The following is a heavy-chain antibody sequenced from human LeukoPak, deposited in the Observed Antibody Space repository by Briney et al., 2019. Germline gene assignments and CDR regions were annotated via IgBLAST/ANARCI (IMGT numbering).Heavy chain of an antibody. CDR1: GFTFTTHA. J-gene: IGHJ4*02. Sequence: GGTLRLSCAASGFTFTTHAMSGVPHCPEKGLECVSDICGSGGSPSSAHSVKVRFPISRDNSNNTLYLQMNRLRPEETAVYSFARRCYNSSSFDYWGQETLVAVS. CDR3: ARRCYNSSSFDY. V-gene: IGHV3-23*01. CDR2: ICGSGGSP. D-gene: IGHD3-22*01.